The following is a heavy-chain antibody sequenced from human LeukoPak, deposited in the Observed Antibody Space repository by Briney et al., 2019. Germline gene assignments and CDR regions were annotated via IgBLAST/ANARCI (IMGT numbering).Heavy chain of an antibody. CDR3: GRDHATVKRGWFDP. CDR2: IYYSGST. J-gene: IGHJ5*02. Sequence: SQTLSLTCTVSGGSISSGGYYWSWIRQHPGKGLEWIGYIYYSGSTYYNPSLKSRVTISVDTSKNQFSLKLSSVTAADTAVYYCGRDHATVKRGWFDPWGQGTLVTVS. V-gene: IGHV4-31*03. D-gene: IGHD4-17*01. CDR1: GGSISSGGYY.